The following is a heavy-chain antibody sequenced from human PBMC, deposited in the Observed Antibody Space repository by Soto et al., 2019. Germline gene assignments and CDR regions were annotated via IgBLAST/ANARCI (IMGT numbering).Heavy chain of an antibody. J-gene: IGHJ5*02. CDR3: ARDPGMGANPYNWFDP. Sequence: GASVKVSCKASGYTFTSYAMHWVRQAPGQRLEWMGWINAGNGNTKYSQKFQGRVTITRDTSASTAYMELSSLRSDDTAVYYCARDPGMGANPYNWFDPWGQGTLVTVSS. CDR1: GYTFTSYA. CDR2: INAGNGNT. V-gene: IGHV1-3*01. D-gene: IGHD1-26*01.